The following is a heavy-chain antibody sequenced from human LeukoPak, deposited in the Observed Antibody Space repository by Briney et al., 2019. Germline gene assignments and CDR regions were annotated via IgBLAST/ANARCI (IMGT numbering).Heavy chain of an antibody. CDR2: VYYGRSP. CDR1: GGSIGSSYYY. D-gene: IGHD6-25*01. J-gene: IGHJ4*02. CDR3: ARSSGTGTFSY. V-gene: IGHV4-39*02. Sequence: PSETLSLTCTVSGGSIGSSYYYWGWIRQPPGKGLAWIGSVYYGRSPYFNPSLESRATISVDTSKNHFSLKMSSVTAADTAVYYCARSSGTGTFSYWGQGTLVTVSS.